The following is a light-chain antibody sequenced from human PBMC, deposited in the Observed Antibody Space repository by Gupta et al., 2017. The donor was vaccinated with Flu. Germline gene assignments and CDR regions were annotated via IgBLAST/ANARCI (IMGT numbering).Light chain of an antibody. Sequence: EIVLAQSPGTLSLSPGERATLSCRASQSVSNTYLAWYQQKPGQAPRLLIYGPSNRATGIPDRFSGSGSGTDFTLTISRREPKDFAMYYCQQYGSSPPCTFGQGTKLEIK. V-gene: IGKV3-20*01. CDR1: QSVSNTY. CDR3: QQYGSSPPCT. J-gene: IGKJ2*01. CDR2: GPS.